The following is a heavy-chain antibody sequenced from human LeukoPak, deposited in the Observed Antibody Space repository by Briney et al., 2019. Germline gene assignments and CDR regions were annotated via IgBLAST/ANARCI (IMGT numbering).Heavy chain of an antibody. D-gene: IGHD2-21*01. J-gene: IGHJ4*02. CDR2: INPNSGGT. CDR1: GYTFTGYY. V-gene: IGHV1-2*02. CDR3: ARLAMGGDCFDY. Sequence: ASARVSCMASGYTFTGYYMRWVRQAPGQGLEWMGWINPNSGGTNYAQKFQGRVTMTRDTSISTAYMELSRLRSDDTAVYYCARLAMGGDCFDYGGQGTLVTVSS.